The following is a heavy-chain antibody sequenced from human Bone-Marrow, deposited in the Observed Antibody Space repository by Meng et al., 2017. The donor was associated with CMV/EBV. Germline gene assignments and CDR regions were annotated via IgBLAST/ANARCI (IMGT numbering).Heavy chain of an antibody. D-gene: IGHD1-26*01. Sequence: GESLKISCAASGFTFSSYAMHWVRQAPGKGLEWVAVISYDGSNKYYPDSVKGRFTISRDNSKNTLYLQMNSLRADDTAVYYCASGVGPTIEGDYWGQGTLVTVSS. J-gene: IGHJ4*02. V-gene: IGHV3-30-3*01. CDR1: GFTFSSYA. CDR3: ASGVGPTIEGDY. CDR2: ISYDGSNK.